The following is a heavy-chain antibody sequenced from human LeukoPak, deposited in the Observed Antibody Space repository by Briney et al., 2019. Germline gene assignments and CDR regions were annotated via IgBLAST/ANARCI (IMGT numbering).Heavy chain of an antibody. CDR3: AKDIKYSSSWYYSYFDY. D-gene: IGHD6-13*01. CDR1: GFTFDDYA. J-gene: IGHJ4*02. V-gene: IGHV3-9*01. CDR2: ISWNSGSI. Sequence: GRSLGLSCAASGFTFDDYAMHWVRQAPGKGLEWVSGISWNSGSIGYADSVKGRFTISRDNAKNSLYLQMNSLRAEDTALYYCAKDIKYSSSWYYSYFDYWGQGTLVTVSS.